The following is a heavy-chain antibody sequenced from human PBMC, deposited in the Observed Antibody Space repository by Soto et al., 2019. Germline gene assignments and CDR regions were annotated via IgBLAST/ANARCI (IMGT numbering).Heavy chain of an antibody. V-gene: IGHV1-46*01. CDR1: GYTFTSYS. Sequence: AASVKVSCKASGYTFTSYSMLWVRQAPGQGLEWMGIINPSGGSTSYAQRFQGRVTMTRDTSTKTVYMEVSSLRSEDTAVYYCARGYGDNIPRIHWYFDLWGRGTLVTVSS. CDR3: ARGYGDNIPRIHWYFDL. D-gene: IGHD4-17*01. J-gene: IGHJ2*01. CDR2: INPSGGST.